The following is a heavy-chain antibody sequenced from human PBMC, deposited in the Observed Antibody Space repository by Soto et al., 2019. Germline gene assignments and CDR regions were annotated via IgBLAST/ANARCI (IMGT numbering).Heavy chain of an antibody. CDR3: AREGYSCGWFTLGV. Sequence: QVQLVESGGGVVQPGRSLRLCCAASGFNFSRYGMHWVRQAPGKGLEWVAVIWYDGSKKYYADSVKGRFTLSRDNSKNTLYLQVNSLRAEDTAVYYCAREGYSCGWFTLGVWGEGTPVTVSS. V-gene: IGHV3-33*01. D-gene: IGHD6-19*01. CDR1: GFNFSRYG. J-gene: IGHJ6*04. CDR2: IWYDGSKK.